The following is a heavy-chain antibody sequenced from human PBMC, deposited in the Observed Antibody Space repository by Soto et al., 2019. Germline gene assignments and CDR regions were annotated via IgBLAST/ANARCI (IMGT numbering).Heavy chain of an antibody. V-gene: IGHV3-33*01. J-gene: IGHJ3*02. Sequence: PGGSLRLSCAASGFTFSSYGMHWVRQAPGEGLEWVAVIWYDGSNKYYADSVKGRFTISRDNSKNTLYLQMNSLRAEDTAVYYCARGLRGYCTNGVCYAVNAFDIWGQGTMVTVSS. CDR2: IWYDGSNK. D-gene: IGHD2-8*01. CDR1: GFTFSSYG. CDR3: ARGLRGYCTNGVCYAVNAFDI.